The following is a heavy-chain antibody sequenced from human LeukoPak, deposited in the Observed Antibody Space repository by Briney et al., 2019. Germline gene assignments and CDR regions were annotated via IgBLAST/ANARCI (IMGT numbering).Heavy chain of an antibody. CDR1: GCSFTSYW. Sequence: GESLKISCKGSGCSFTSYWIGWVRQMPGKGLEWMGIIYPGDSDTGYSPSFQGQVTISADKSISTAYLQWSSLKASDTGMFYCARHAGSPYCSGGSCYSFDYWGQGTLVTVSS. J-gene: IGHJ4*02. D-gene: IGHD2-15*01. CDR3: ARHAGSPYCSGGSCYSFDY. CDR2: IYPGDSDT. V-gene: IGHV5-51*01.